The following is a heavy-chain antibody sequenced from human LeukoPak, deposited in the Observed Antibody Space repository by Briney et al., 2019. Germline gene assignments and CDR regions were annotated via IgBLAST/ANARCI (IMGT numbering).Heavy chain of an antibody. J-gene: IGHJ6*03. CDR1: GFTFSSYG. D-gene: IGHD3-9*01. CDR3: ARDLARNFDWLLSSYYYYYYMDV. V-gene: IGHV3-23*01. CDR2: ISGSGGST. Sequence: GGSLRLSCAASGFTFSSYGMSWVRQAPGKGLEWVSAISGSGGSTYYADSVKGRFTISRDKSKNTLYLQMNSLRAEDTAVYYCARDLARNFDWLLSSYYYYYYMDVWGKGTTVTISS.